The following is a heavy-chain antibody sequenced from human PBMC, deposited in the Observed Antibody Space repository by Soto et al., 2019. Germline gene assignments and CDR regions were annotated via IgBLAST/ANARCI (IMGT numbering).Heavy chain of an antibody. CDR2: IYSNDEK. V-gene: IGHV2-26*01. J-gene: IGHJ4*02. CDR3: ARIRDGYNVEY. D-gene: IGHD5-12*01. Sequence: QVTLKESGPVLVKPTETLTLTCSVSGVSLSTVRMGVSWIRQPPGKALEWLAHIYSNDEKSYSTSLKSRLTISKDTSKSQVVLTMTNMDPVDTATYSCARIRDGYNVEYWSQGTLVTVSS. CDR1: GVSLSTVRMG.